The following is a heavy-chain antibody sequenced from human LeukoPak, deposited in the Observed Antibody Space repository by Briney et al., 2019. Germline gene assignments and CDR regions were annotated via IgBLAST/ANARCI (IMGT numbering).Heavy chain of an antibody. J-gene: IGHJ6*03. CDR3: AKGGLDYYYYYMDV. CDR2: LQSAGSNE. CDR1: GFTFSSYG. Sequence: GGSLRLSCAVSGFTFSSYGMHWVRQAPGKGLEWVGFLQSAGSNEYYADSVKGRFTISRDNSKNTLYLKMNSLRAEDTAVYYCAKGGLDYYYYYMDVWGKGTTVIISS. V-gene: IGHV3-30*02.